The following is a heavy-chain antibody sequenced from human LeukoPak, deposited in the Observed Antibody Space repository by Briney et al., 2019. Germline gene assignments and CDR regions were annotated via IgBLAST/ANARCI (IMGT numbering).Heavy chain of an antibody. Sequence: GGSLRLSCAASGFTFSSYGMHWVRQAPGKGLEWVAVISYDGSNKYYADSVKGRFTISRDNSKNTLYLQMNSLRAEDTAVYYCAKDSLYYDFWSGFPNWYFDLWGRGTLVTVSS. D-gene: IGHD3-3*01. CDR1: GFTFSSYG. CDR3: AKDSLYYDFWSGFPNWYFDL. J-gene: IGHJ2*01. V-gene: IGHV3-30*18. CDR2: ISYDGSNK.